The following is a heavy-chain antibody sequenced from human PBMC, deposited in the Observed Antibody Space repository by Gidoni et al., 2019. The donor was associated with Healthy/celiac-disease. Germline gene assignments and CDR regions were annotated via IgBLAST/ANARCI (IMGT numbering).Heavy chain of an antibody. CDR1: GYTCNGYH. J-gene: IGHJ4*02. CDR2: INPNSGGT. Sequence: QVQLVQSGAEVKQHGASVKVSCKASGYTCNGYHMHWVRQAPGQGLEWMGWINPNSGGTNYAQKFQGWVTMTRDTSISTAYMELGRLRSDDTAVYYCARSPGIAVAGTGYYFDYWGQGTLVTVSS. D-gene: IGHD6-19*01. CDR3: ARSPGIAVAGTGYYFDY. V-gene: IGHV1-2*04.